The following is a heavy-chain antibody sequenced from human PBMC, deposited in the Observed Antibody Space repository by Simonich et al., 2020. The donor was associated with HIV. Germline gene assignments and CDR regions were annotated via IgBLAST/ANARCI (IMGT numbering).Heavy chain of an antibody. V-gene: IGHV4-34*01. D-gene: IGHD1-1*01. CDR3: ARGIPRNYYYFYYMDV. CDR2: INHSGST. CDR1: GGSFSCYY. J-gene: IGHJ6*03. Sequence: QVQLQQWVAGLLKPSETLSLTCAVYGGSFSCYYWSWIRQPPGKWPEWNGEINHSGSTNYTPSLKSRVTISVDTSKNQFSLKLSSVTAADTAVYSCARGIPRNYYYFYYMDVWGKGTTVIVSS.